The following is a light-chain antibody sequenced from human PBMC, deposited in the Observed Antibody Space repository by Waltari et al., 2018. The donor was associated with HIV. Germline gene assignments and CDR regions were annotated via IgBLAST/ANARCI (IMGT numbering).Light chain of an antibody. V-gene: IGLV2-14*03. J-gene: IGLJ1*01. CDR3: SSYTSSSTPYV. CDR2: DVS. Sequence: QSALTQPASVSGPPRQSITISCTGTSSAVGGYNYVSWYQQHPGKAPKLMIYDVSNRPSGLSDRFSGSKSGNTASLTISGLQAEDEADYYCSSYTSSSTPYVFGTGTKVTVL. CDR1: SSAVGGYNY.